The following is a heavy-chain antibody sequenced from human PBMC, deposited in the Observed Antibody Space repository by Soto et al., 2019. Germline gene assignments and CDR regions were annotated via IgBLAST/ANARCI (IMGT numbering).Heavy chain of an antibody. CDR3: AMFMFTCGGLDPNGMAY. CDR1: GYTFTNYA. V-gene: IGHV1-3*01. Sequence: GASVKVSCKASGYTFTNYAMHWVRQAPGQRLEWMGWINAANGNTKYSQRFQGRLTITTDTSASTGYMELNSLRSEDTAVYYCAMFMFTCGGLDPNGMAYWGQGTSVTVSS. CDR2: INAANGNT. D-gene: IGHD3-16*01. J-gene: IGHJ4*02.